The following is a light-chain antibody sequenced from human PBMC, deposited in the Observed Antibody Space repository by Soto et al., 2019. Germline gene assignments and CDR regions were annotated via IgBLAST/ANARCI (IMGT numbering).Light chain of an antibody. CDR3: TSYTSSSTLYV. Sequence: QSVLTQHASVSGSPGQSITISCTGTSSDVGGYNYVSWYQQHPGKAPKLMIYDVRNRASGASNRFSGSKSGNTASLTISGLQAEDEADYYCTSYTSSSTLYVFGTGTKLTVL. V-gene: IGLV2-14*01. CDR2: DVR. J-gene: IGLJ1*01. CDR1: SSDVGGYNY.